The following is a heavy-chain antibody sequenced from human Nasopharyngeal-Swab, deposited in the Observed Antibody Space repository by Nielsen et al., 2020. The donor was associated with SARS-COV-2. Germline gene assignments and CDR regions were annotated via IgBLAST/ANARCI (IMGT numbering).Heavy chain of an antibody. CDR2: IYSGGSST. CDR3: AKDYYDSSGYRAFYGMDV. Sequence: WIRQPPGKGLEWVSVIYSGGSSTYYADSVKGRFTISRDNSKNTLYLQMNSLRAEDTAVYYCAKDYYDSSGYRAFYGMDVWGQGTTVTSP. D-gene: IGHD3-22*01. J-gene: IGHJ6*02. V-gene: IGHV3-23*03.